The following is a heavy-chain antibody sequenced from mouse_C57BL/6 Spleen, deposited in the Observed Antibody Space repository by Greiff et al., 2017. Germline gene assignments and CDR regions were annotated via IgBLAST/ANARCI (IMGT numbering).Heavy chain of an antibody. CDR2: ISSGGDYI. Sequence: EVNVVESGEGLVKPGGFLKLSCAASGFTFSSYAMSWVRQTPEKRLEWVAYISSGGDYIYYADTVKGRFTISRDNARNTLYLQMSSLKSEDTAMYYCTRDRDWFDYWGQGTTLTVSS. CDR1: GFTFSSYA. CDR3: TRDRDWFDY. D-gene: IGHD4-1*01. V-gene: IGHV5-9-1*02. J-gene: IGHJ2*01.